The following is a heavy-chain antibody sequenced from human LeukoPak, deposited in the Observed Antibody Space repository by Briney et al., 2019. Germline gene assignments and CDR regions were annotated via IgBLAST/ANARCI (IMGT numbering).Heavy chain of an antibody. V-gene: IGHV1-8*01. CDR1: GYPFISYD. J-gene: IGHJ3*02. CDR2: MNPNSGDT. CDR3: ARGTIYCSRTTCQDAFDI. D-gene: IGHD2-2*01. Sequence: ASVKVSCKASGYPFISYDINWVRQATGQGPEWMGWMNPNSGDTGYAQKFQGRVTMTRDTSISTAYMDLSSLRSEDTAVYYCARGTIYCSRTTCQDAFDIWGQGTMVTVSS.